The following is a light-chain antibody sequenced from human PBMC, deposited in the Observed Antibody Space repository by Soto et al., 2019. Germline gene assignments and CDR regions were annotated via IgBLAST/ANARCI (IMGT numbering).Light chain of an antibody. CDR3: QQYGSSGT. J-gene: IGKJ1*01. Sequence: DIVSTQSPGTLSQPPGQRASLSCRACQSFSNNYLAWYQQKPGQAPRLLIYGASNRATGIPDRFSGSGSGTDFTLTISRLEPEDFAVYYCQQYGSSGTFGQGTKVDI. CDR2: GAS. CDR1: QSFSNNY. V-gene: IGKV3-20*01.